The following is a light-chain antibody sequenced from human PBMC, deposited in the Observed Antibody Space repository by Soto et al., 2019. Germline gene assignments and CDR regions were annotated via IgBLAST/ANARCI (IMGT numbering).Light chain of an antibody. Sequence: QSVLTQPRSVPGSPGQSVTISCTGTSSDVGGYDYVSWYQQHPAKAPKLVIYDVTKRPSGVPDRFSGSKSGNTASLTISGLQAEDEANYYCCSYAGSYTYVFGTGTQVTVL. J-gene: IGLJ1*01. CDR1: SSDVGGYDY. CDR3: CSYAGSYTYV. CDR2: DVT. V-gene: IGLV2-11*01.